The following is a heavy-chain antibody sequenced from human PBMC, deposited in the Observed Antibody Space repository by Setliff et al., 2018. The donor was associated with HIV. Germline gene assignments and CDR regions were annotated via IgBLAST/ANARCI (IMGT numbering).Heavy chain of an antibody. CDR3: ARGGYYGSGSYGY. CDR1: GGSISSYC. Sequence: NPSETLSLTCTVSGGSISSYCWNWIRQSPGRGLEWIGFIFSSGSTKYNPSLKSRVTMSVDTSKNQFSLKVRYVTAADTAIYYCARGGYYGSGSYGYWGQGTLVTVSS. CDR2: IFSSGST. J-gene: IGHJ4*02. V-gene: IGHV4-59*12. D-gene: IGHD3-10*01.